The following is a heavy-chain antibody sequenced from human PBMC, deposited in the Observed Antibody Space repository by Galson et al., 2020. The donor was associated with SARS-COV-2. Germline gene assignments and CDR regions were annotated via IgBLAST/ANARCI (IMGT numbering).Heavy chain of an antibody. V-gene: IGHV2-70*11. Sequence: ESGPTLVKPTQTLTLTCTFSGFSLSTSGMCVSWIRQPPGKALEWLARIDWDDDKYYSTSLKTRLTISKDTSKNQVVLTMTNMDPVDTATYYWARDKIITMAGYYYGMDGWCQGTTVTVSS. D-gene: IGHD3-10*01. CDR1: GFSLSTSGMC. CDR3: ARDKIITMAGYYYGMDG. CDR2: IDWDDDK. J-gene: IGHJ6*02.